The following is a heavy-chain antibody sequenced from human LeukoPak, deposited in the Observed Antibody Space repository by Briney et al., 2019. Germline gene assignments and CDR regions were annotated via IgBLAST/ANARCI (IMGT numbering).Heavy chain of an antibody. V-gene: IGHV1-69*13. CDR3: ASVYCSGGSCYEN. CDR2: SIPIFGTP. CDR1: GGTFISYA. Sequence: ASVNVSCKACGGTFISYAISWLRQAPGQGREWMGGSIPIFGTPNYAQKFQGRVTLPADESTRTAYMELSSLRSEDTAVYYCASVYCSGGSCYENWGQGTLVTVSS. D-gene: IGHD2-15*01. J-gene: IGHJ4*02.